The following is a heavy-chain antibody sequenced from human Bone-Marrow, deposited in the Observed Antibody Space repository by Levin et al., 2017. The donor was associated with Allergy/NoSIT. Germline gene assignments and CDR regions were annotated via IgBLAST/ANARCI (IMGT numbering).Heavy chain of an antibody. V-gene: IGHV4-34*01. D-gene: IGHD6-19*01. Sequence: SETLSLTCGVSGGSFTSYYWSWIRQSPGRGLEWIGEVNHSGGPNYKPSLKSRVTISMDASKNQFSLSLTSVTAADTAVYYCARDGMASGWYDYWGQGTLVTVSS. CDR1: GGSFTSYY. CDR2: VNHSGGP. J-gene: IGHJ4*02. CDR3: ARDGMASGWYDY.